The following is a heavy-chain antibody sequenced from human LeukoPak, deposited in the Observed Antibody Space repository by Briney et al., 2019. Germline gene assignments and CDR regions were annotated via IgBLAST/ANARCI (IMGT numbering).Heavy chain of an antibody. D-gene: IGHD1-26*01. CDR1: GFTFSNVW. CDR3: TTVRGSDLKYSQH. J-gene: IGHJ1*01. Sequence: GGSLRLSCAASGFTFSNVWMNWVRQAPGKGLEWVGRIKSKTDGGTTDCAAPVKGRFTISRDDSKNTLYVQMNSLKIEDTAVYYCTTVRGSDLKYSQHWGQGTLVTVSS. V-gene: IGHV3-15*07. CDR2: IKSKTDGGTT.